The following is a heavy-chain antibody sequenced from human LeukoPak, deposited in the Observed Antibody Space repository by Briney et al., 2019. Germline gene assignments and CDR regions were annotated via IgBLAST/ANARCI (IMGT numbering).Heavy chain of an antibody. CDR2: ISSSGSTI. CDR3: AELGITMIGGV. CDR1: GFTFSSYE. D-gene: IGHD3-10*02. V-gene: IGHV3-48*03. Sequence: GGSLRLSCAASGFTFSSYEMNWVRQAPGEGLEWVSYISSSGSTIYYADSVKGRFTISRDNAKNSLYLQLNSLRAEDTAVYYCAELGITMIGGVWGKGTTVTISP. J-gene: IGHJ6*04.